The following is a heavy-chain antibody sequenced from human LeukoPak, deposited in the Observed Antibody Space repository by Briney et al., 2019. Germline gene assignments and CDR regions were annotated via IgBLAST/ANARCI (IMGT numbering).Heavy chain of an antibody. CDR1: GVTLGSDP. CDR3: ATLPS. Sequence: GGSLRLSCSASGVTLGSDPMHWVRQAPGKGLEWVAVISYDGNNKYYADSVKGRFTISRDNSKNTLYLQMNSLRAEDTALYYCATLPSWGPGTLVTVSS. V-gene: IGHV3-30-3*01. J-gene: IGHJ4*02. CDR2: ISYDGNNK.